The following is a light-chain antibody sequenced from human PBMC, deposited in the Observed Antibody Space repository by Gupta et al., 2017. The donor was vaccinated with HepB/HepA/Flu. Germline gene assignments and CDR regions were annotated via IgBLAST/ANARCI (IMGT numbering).Light chain of an antibody. CDR3: SSYTSSGV. CDR1: SSDVGGYNY. Sequence: QSALTQPASVSGSPGQSVTISCTGTSSDVGGYNYVSWYQQHPDKPPKLMIYDVSNRPSVVSNRFSASKSGNTASLTISGLQAEDEADYYCSSYTSSGVFGTGTKVTVL. CDR2: DVS. J-gene: IGLJ1*01. V-gene: IGLV2-14*03.